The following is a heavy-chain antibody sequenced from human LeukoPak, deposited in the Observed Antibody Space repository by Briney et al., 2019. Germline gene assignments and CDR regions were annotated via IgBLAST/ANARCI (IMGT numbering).Heavy chain of an antibody. J-gene: IGHJ5*02. Sequence: GGSLRLSCVASGFTFSSHYMHWVRQAPGKGLVWVSRISNDGTIISYVDSVKGRFTISRDNAKNTLYLQMNSLRVEDSATYYCVPIGYALFDPWGQGALVTVSS. D-gene: IGHD1-1*01. CDR3: VPIGYALFDP. CDR1: GFTFSSHY. CDR2: ISNDGTII. V-gene: IGHV3-74*01.